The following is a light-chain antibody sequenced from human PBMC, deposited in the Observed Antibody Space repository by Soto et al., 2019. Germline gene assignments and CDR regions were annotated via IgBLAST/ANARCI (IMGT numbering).Light chain of an antibody. V-gene: IGKV1-27*01. CDR1: QGISNY. CDR2: AAS. J-gene: IGKJ1*01. CDR3: QQYNDYWT. Sequence: DIQMTQSPSSLSASVGDRVTITFRASQGISNYLAWYQQKPGKVPKLLIYAASTLQSGVPSRFSGSGSGTDFTLTISSLQPEDVATYYCQQYNDYWTFGQGTKVDIK.